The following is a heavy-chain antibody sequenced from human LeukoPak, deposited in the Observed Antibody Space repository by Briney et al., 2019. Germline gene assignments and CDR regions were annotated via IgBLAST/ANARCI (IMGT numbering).Heavy chain of an antibody. D-gene: IGHD3-3*01. V-gene: IGHV3-66*01. Sequence: GGSLRLSCAASGFTVSSNYMSWVRQAPGKGLEWVSVIYSGGSTYYADSGKGRFTISRDNSKNTLYLPMSRLRGEDTGVYYCAKDPPTYYDFWRCYYTDYNWFDPWGQGTLVTVSS. CDR1: GFTVSSNY. CDR3: AKDPPTYYDFWRCYYTDYNWFDP. CDR2: IYSGGST. J-gene: IGHJ5*02.